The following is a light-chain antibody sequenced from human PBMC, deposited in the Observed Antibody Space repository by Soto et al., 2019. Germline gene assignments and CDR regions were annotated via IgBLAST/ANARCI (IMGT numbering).Light chain of an antibody. CDR2: GSS. CDR1: QAIRND. V-gene: IGKV1-17*01. CDR3: LQHNMFPRA. J-gene: IGKJ1*01. Sequence: DIQMTQSPSSLSASVGDRVTITCRASQAIRNDLAWYQQKPGRAPKRLIYGSSTLQSGVPLRFSGSGSGTEFTLTISSLQPEDFATYYCLQHNMFPRAFGQGTKVEIK.